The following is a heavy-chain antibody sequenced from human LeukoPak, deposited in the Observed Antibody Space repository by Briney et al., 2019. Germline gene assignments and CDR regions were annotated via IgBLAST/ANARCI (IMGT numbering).Heavy chain of an antibody. Sequence: PGGSLRLSCAVSTHTFSSYSMHCVRQAPGKGLEWVSSISSSSSYIYYADSVKGRFTISRDNAKNSLYLQMNSLRAEDTAVYYWAIEPPGSPGVTSDYWGQGTLVTVSS. CDR3: AIEPPGSPGVTSDY. V-gene: IGHV3-21*01. D-gene: IGHD1-26*01. CDR1: THTFSSYS. CDR2: ISSSSSYI. J-gene: IGHJ4*02.